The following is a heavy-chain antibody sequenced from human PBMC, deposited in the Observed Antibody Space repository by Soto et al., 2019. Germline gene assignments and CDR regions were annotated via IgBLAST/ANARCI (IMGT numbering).Heavy chain of an antibody. CDR1: GYSFASYW. Sequence: PGDSLTISCQGSGYSFASYWIGWVRQMHMKDLEWMVIIYSGDSDTRYSPSFQGQVTISADKSLRTAYLQWTSLKASDTALYYCARTRSFTLGFYYDGMDVWGQGITVTVSS. D-gene: IGHD3-16*01. J-gene: IGHJ6*02. V-gene: IGHV5-51*01. CDR3: ARTRSFTLGFYYDGMDV. CDR2: IYSGDSDT.